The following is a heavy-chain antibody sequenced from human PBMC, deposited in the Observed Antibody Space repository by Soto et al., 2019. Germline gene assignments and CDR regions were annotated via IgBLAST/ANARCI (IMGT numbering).Heavy chain of an antibody. V-gene: IGHV4-30-2*05. D-gene: IGHD2-15*01. CDR3: ARVKNKGYCSGGSCAV. CDR1: GDSISGGGFS. Sequence: SETLSLTCAVSGDSISGGGFSWNWIRQSPGKGLEWIGYIYSSGTSYYNPSLKSRVTISVDTSKNQFSLKLSSVTAADTAVYYCARVKNKGYCSGGSCAVWGQGTLVTVSS. J-gene: IGHJ4*02. CDR2: IYSSGTS.